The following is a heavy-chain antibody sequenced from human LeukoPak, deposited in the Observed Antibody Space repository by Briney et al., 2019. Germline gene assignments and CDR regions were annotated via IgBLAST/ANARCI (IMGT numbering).Heavy chain of an antibody. V-gene: IGHV1-24*01. J-gene: IGHJ4*02. CDR2: FDPEDGET. D-gene: IGHD5-18*01. Sequence: GASVKVSCKVSGYTLTELSMHWVRQAPGKGLEWMGGFDPEDGETIYAQEFQGRVTMTEDTSTDTAYMELSSLRSEDTAVYYCATVSTRDSYVDYFDYWGQGTLVTVSS. CDR3: ATVSTRDSYVDYFDY. CDR1: GYTLTELS.